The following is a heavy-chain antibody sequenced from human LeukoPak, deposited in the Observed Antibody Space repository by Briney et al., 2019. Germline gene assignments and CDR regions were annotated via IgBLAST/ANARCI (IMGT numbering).Heavy chain of an antibody. CDR3: ARVPSSGYYRNFDY. V-gene: IGHV4-34*01. CDR1: GESFSGYY. J-gene: IGHJ4*02. Sequence: PSETLSLTCAVYGESFSGYYWNWIRQPPGKGLEWIGEISHSGSTKYNPSLKSRVTISVDTSKNQFSLKLNSVTAADTAVYYCARVPSSGYYRNFDYCGQGTLVTVSS. CDR2: ISHSGST. D-gene: IGHD3-22*01.